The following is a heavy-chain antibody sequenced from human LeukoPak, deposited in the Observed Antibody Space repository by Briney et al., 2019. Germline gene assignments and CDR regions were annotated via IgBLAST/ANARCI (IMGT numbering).Heavy chain of an antibody. CDR1: GYTFSGYY. D-gene: IGHD5-18*01. V-gene: IGHV1-2*02. Sequence: ASVKVSCKASGYTFSGYYMHWVRQAPGQGLEWMGWINPNSGGTYYTQKFQGRVTMTRDTSISTAYMELSSLRSDDTAVYYSARGTYTATQKPNNYWGHRTLVTVSS. CDR3: ARGTYTATQKPNNY. J-gene: IGHJ4*01. CDR2: INPNSGGT.